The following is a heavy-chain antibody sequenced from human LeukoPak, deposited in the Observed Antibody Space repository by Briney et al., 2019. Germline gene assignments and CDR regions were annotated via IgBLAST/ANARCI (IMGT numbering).Heavy chain of an antibody. CDR2: IRYDGSNK. D-gene: IGHD3-3*01. CDR1: GFTFSSYG. Sequence: GGSLRLSCAASGFTFSSYGMHWVRQAPGKGLEWVAFIRYDGSNKYYADSVKGRLTISRDNSKNTLYLQMNSLRAEDTAVYYCAKEYYDFWSGSFDYWGQGTLVTVSS. V-gene: IGHV3-30*02. J-gene: IGHJ4*02. CDR3: AKEYYDFWSGSFDY.